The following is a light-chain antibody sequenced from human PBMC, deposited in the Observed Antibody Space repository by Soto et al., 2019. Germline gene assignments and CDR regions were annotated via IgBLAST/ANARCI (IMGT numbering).Light chain of an antibody. J-gene: IGKJ5*01. CDR1: QSISSY. V-gene: IGKV1-39*01. CDR3: QQSYSTPIT. Sequence: DIQMTQSPCSLSASVGDRVTITCRASQSISSYLNWYQQKPGKAPKLLIYAASSLQSGVPSRFSGSGSGTDFTLTISSLQPEDFAAYYCQQSYSTPITIGQGTRLEIK. CDR2: AAS.